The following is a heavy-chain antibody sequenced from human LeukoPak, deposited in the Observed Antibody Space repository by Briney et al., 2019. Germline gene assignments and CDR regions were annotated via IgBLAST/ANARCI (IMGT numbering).Heavy chain of an antibody. Sequence: GESLKISCTGSGYSFTNSWIGWVRQMPGKGLEWMGIIYLGDSDTRYSPSFQGQVTISADKSINTAYLQWGSLKASDTAIYYCARNPDWRPQQPHFDSWGQGTLVTVSS. CDR2: IYLGDSDT. V-gene: IGHV5-51*01. D-gene: IGHD1-14*01. CDR1: GYSFTNSW. CDR3: ARNPDWRPQQPHFDS. J-gene: IGHJ4*02.